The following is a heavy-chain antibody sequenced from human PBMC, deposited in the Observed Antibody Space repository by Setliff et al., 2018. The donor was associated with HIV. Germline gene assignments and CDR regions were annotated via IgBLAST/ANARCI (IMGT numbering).Heavy chain of an antibody. CDR3: ARDSGAAGISGFDY. V-gene: IGHV1-2*04. D-gene: IGHD6-13*01. CDR1: GYTFTGYY. J-gene: IGHJ4*02. Sequence: GASVKVSCKASGYTFTGYYMHWVRRAPGQGLEWMGWINPNSGGTNYAQKFQGWVTMTRDTSISTAYMELSRLRSDDTAVYYCARDSGAAGISGFDYWGQGTLVTVSS. CDR2: INPNSGGT.